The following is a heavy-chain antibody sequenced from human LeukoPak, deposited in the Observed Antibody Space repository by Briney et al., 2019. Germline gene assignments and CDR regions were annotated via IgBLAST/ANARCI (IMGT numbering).Heavy chain of an antibody. D-gene: IGHD2-2*01. CDR1: GFTFSNYS. CDR2: ISRSSRYI. J-gene: IGHJ3*02. Sequence: GGSLRLSCAASGFTFSNYSMSWVRQAPGKGLEWVSSISRSSRYIYYADSVKGRFTISRDNAKNSLYLQMNSLRAEDTAVYYCARSKPAPMRGAFGIWGQGTMVTVSS. V-gene: IGHV3-21*01. CDR3: ARSKPAPMRGAFGI.